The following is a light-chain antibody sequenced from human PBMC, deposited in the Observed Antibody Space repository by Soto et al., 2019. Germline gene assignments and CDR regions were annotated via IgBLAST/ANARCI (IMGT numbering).Light chain of an antibody. CDR1: QNVDTF. Sequence: DIQMTQSPPSLSASVGDRGTITCRASQNVDTFLNWYQQKPGRAPKLLIFGASTLQSGVPSRFAGSGSGTDFTLTISSLQPEDFATYHCQHSHSTPWTFGQGTKVEVK. CDR3: QHSHSTPWT. V-gene: IGKV1-39*01. J-gene: IGKJ1*01. CDR2: GAS.